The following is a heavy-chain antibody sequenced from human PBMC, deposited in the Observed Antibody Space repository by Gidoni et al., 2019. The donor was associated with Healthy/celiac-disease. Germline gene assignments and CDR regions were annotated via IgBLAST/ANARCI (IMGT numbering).Heavy chain of an antibody. CDR2: IYHSGST. Sequence: QPPGKGLEWIGYIYHSGSTYYNPSLKSRVTISVDRSKNQFSLKLSSVTAADTAVYYCARDSDGDYFDYWGQGTLVTVSS. J-gene: IGHJ4*02. CDR3: ARDSDGDYFDY. V-gene: IGHV4-30-2*01. D-gene: IGHD4-17*01.